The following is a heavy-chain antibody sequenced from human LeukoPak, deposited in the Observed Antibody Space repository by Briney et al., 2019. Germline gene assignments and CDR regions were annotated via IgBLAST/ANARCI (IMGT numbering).Heavy chain of an antibody. V-gene: IGHV4-34*01. D-gene: IGHD2-15*01. CDR3: ARGRIGLRGAFDI. Sequence: KASETLSLTCAVYGGSFSGYYWSWIRQPPGKGLEWIGEINHSGSTNYNPSLKSRVTISVDTSKNQFSLKLSSVTAADTAVYYCARGRIGLRGAFDIWGQGTMVTVSS. CDR2: INHSGST. CDR1: GGSFSGYY. J-gene: IGHJ3*02.